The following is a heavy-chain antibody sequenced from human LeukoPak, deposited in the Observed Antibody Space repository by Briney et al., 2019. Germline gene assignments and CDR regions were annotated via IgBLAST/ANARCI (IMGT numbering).Heavy chain of an antibody. V-gene: IGHV3-7*01. CDR1: AFMLGRDW. CDR3: ATLDSTKSVF. CDR2: IKQDGSEE. D-gene: IGHD2-2*01. J-gene: IGHJ1*01. Sequence: GGSLRLTCVASAFMLGRDWIRWVRQAPGKGLEWVACIKQDGSEEYYVGSVRGRFTVSVDNGKNSLYLQMDSLRAEDTARYYCATLDSTKSVFWGRGTAVTVSS.